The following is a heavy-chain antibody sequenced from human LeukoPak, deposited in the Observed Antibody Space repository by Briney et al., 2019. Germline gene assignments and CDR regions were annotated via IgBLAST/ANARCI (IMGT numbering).Heavy chain of an antibody. CDR3: ARTAVAGTGGWYFYL. V-gene: IGHV5-51*01. J-gene: IGHJ2*01. CDR2: IYPGDSDT. D-gene: IGHD6-19*01. CDR1: GYGFTSYL. Sequence: GESLKISCKGSGYGFTSYLIGWVRQTPGKGLGWGGIIYPGDSDTRYSPSFQGQVTLSADKSISTAYLQWSSLEASDTAMYYCARTAVAGTGGWYFYLWGRGTLVTVSS.